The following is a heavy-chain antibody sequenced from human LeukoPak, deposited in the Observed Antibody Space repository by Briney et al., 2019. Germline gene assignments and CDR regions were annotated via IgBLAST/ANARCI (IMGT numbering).Heavy chain of an antibody. Sequence: ASVKVSCKTSGYTFTDFYFYWLRQAPGQGLEWVGWIFPRNGDTNYAQKFQDRVTLTRDTSISTAYMELSRLTSDDTARYYCARDGDSPMVDFDYWGQGTLVTVSS. CDR3: ARDGDSPMVDFDY. CDR1: GYTFTDFY. CDR2: IFPRNGDT. V-gene: IGHV1-2*02. D-gene: IGHD5-18*01. J-gene: IGHJ4*02.